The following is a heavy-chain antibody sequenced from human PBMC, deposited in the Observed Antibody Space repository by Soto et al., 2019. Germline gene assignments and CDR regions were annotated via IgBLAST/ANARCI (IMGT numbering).Heavy chain of an antibody. J-gene: IGHJ4*02. Sequence: GGSLRLSCAASGFTFSSYAMSWVRQAPGKGLEWVSAISGSGGSTYYADSVKGRFTISRDNSKNTLYLQMNSLRAEDTAVYYCASSPPSYDFWSGYYGGEIDYWGQGTLVTVSS. CDR3: ASSPPSYDFWSGYYGGEIDY. CDR2: ISGSGGST. V-gene: IGHV3-23*01. CDR1: GFTFSSYA. D-gene: IGHD3-3*01.